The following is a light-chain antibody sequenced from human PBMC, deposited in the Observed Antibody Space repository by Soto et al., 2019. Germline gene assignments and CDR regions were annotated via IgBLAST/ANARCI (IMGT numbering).Light chain of an antibody. CDR3: SSYAGSSTFYV. J-gene: IGLJ1*01. Sequence: QSALTQPASVSGSTGQSITISCTGTSSDVGSYNLVSWYQQHPGKAPKLMIYEGSKRPSGVSNRFSGSKSGNTASLTISGLQADDEADYHCSSYAGSSTFYVFGTGTKLTVL. CDR2: EGS. V-gene: IGLV2-23*01. CDR1: SSDVGSYNL.